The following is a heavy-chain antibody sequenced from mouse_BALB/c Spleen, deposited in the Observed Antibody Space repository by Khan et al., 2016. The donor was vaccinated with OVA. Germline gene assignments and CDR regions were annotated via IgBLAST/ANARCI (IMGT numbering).Heavy chain of an antibody. CDR1: GYTFSNYW. CDR2: INPSSGHT. V-gene: IGHV1-7*01. Sequence: QVQLQQSGAELAKPGASVKMSCKASGYTFSNYWIHWVKQRPGQGLEWIGYINPSSGHTYYNQTFNDKATLTTDKSSSTAYMQLSSLTSEDSAVYYCARDRIDYWGQGTTLPVSS. CDR3: ARDRIDY. J-gene: IGHJ2*01.